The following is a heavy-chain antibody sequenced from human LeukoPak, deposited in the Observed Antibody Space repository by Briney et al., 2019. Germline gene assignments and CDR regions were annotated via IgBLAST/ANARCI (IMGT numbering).Heavy chain of an antibody. V-gene: IGHV3-49*04. Sequence: GGSPRLSCTASGFTFGDYAMSWVRQAPGKGLEWVGFIRSKAYGGTTEYAASVKGRFTISRDDSKSIAYLQMNSLKTEDTAVYYCTTESIAARFECWFDPWGQGTLVTVSS. CDR3: TTESIAARFECWFDP. J-gene: IGHJ5*02. CDR2: IRSKAYGGTT. CDR1: GFTFGDYA. D-gene: IGHD6-6*01.